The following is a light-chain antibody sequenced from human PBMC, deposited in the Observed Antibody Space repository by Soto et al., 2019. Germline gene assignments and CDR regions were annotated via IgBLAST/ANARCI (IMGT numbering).Light chain of an antibody. Sequence: DIQMTQSPSSLSASVGDRVTITCVASQAIRNDLGWYQQKPAKAPKRLIYAASSLQSGVPSRFSGSGSGTEFTLTISSLQPEDFATYYCLQYSSFPLTFGGGTKVDIK. CDR1: QAIRND. V-gene: IGKV1-17*01. J-gene: IGKJ4*01. CDR2: AAS. CDR3: LQYSSFPLT.